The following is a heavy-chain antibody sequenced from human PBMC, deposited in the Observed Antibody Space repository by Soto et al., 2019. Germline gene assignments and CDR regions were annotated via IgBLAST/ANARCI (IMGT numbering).Heavy chain of an antibody. J-gene: IGHJ6*02. Sequence: SVKVSCKASGGTFSSYAISWVRQAPGQGLEWMGGIIPIFGTANHAQKFQGRVTITADESTSTAYMELSSLRSEDTAVYYCARVRYSSSWYLTPAYYYYGMDVWGQGTTVTVSS. V-gene: IGHV1-69*13. CDR2: IIPIFGTA. CDR3: ARVRYSSSWYLTPAYYYYGMDV. CDR1: GGTFSSYA. D-gene: IGHD6-13*01.